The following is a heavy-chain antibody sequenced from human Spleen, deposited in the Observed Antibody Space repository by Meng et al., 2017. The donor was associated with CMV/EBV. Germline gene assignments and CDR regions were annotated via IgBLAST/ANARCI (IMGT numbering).Heavy chain of an antibody. J-gene: IGHJ4*02. CDR2: INHSGST. D-gene: IGHD2-21*01. CDR3: ADCQQGWDY. V-gene: IGHV4-34*01. Sequence: SETLSLTCAVYGGSFSGYYWSWIRQPPGKGLEWIGEINHSGSTNYNPSLKSRVTISVDTSKNKFSLKLSSVTAADTSLYYCADCQQGWDYWGQGTLVTVSS. CDR1: GGSFSGYY.